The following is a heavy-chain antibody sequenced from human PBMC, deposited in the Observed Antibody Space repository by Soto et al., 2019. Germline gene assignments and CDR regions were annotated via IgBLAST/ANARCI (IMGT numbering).Heavy chain of an antibody. CDR2: ISYDGSNK. CDR3: AKDSPTLVAPPHGQIDY. CDR1: GFTFSSYG. D-gene: IGHD5-12*01. J-gene: IGHJ4*02. Sequence: PGGSLRLSCAASGFTFSSYGMHWVRQAPGKGLEWVAVISYDGSNKYYADSVKGRFTISRDNSKNTLYLQMNSLRAEDTAVYFCAKDSPTLVAPPHGQIDYWGQGTLVTVSS. V-gene: IGHV3-30*18.